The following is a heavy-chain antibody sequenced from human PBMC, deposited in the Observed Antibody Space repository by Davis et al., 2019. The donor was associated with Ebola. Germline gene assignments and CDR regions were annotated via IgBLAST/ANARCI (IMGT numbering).Heavy chain of an antibody. CDR2: IYHSGST. CDR1: GGSISSSNW. D-gene: IGHD5-24*01. J-gene: IGHJ4*02. Sequence: GSLRLSCAVSGGSISSSNWWSWVRQPPGKGLEWIGEIYHSGSTNYNPSLKSRVTISVDKSKNQFSLKLSSVTAADTAVYYCARMSRRWLQFGVDYWGQGTLVTVSS. V-gene: IGHV4-4*02. CDR3: ARMSRRWLQFGVDY.